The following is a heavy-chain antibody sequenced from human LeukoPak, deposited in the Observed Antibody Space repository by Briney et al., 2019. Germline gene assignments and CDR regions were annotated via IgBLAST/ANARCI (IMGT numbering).Heavy chain of an antibody. J-gene: IGHJ4*02. CDR1: GVSISIYY. V-gene: IGHV4-59*01. CDR3: VRDRELNY. Sequence: SETLSLTCTVSGVSISIYYWSWIRQPPGKGLEWIGYIYNSGSTSYNPSLKSRATISADTSKNQFSLKLSSVTAADTAVYYCVRDRELNYWGQGALVTVSS. CDR2: IYNSGST. D-gene: IGHD1-7*01.